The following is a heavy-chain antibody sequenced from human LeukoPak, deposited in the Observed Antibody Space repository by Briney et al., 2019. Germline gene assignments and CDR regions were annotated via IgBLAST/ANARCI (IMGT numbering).Heavy chain of an antibody. V-gene: IGHV4-39*01. CDR2: IYYSGST. Sequence: SETLSLTCTVSGGSISYYNYYWAWLRQPPGKGPEWIGSIYYSGSTYYNPSLKSRVTISVDTSKNQFSLKLSSVTAADTAVYYCAYYDSSGYYGLGAFDIWGQGTMVTVSS. D-gene: IGHD3-22*01. CDR1: GGSISYYNYY. CDR3: AYYDSSGYYGLGAFDI. J-gene: IGHJ3*02.